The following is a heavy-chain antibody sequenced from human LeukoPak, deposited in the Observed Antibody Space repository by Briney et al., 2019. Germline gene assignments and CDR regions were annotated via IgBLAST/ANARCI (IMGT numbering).Heavy chain of an antibody. CDR2: ISSSGSTR. D-gene: IGHD3-10*01. Sequence: GGSLRLSCAVSGFTFSSYWMSWVRQAPGKGLEWVSYISSSGSTRYYADSVKGRFTISRDNAKNSLDLQMNSLRAEDTAVYYCAKDGHYYGSGSPIWGQGTMVTVSS. CDR3: AKDGHYYGSGSPI. J-gene: IGHJ3*02. CDR1: GFTFSSYW. V-gene: IGHV3-48*03.